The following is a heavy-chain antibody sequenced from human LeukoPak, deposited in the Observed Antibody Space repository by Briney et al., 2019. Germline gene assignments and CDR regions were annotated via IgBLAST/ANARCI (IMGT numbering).Heavy chain of an antibody. CDR2: ISAYSGNT. CDR3: ARDTGTSPPDY. Sequence: ASVKVSFKASGYTFSTYGISWVRQAPGQGLEWMGWISAYSGNTNYAQKVQGRVTMTTDTSASTAYMELRSLRSDDTAVYYCARDTGTSPPDYWGRGTLVTVSS. CDR1: GYTFSTYG. V-gene: IGHV1-18*01. J-gene: IGHJ4*02. D-gene: IGHD2-8*02.